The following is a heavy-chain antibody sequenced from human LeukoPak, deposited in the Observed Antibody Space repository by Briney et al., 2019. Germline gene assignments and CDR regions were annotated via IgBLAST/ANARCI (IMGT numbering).Heavy chain of an antibody. V-gene: IGHV3-21*01. Sequence: PGGSLRLSCAASGFTFSSYSMTWVCQAPGKGLEWVSSISSSSSYIYYADSVKGRFTISRDNAKNSLYLQMNSLRAEDTAVYYCAREIAAAGTDYWGQGTLVTVSS. CDR2: ISSSSSYI. D-gene: IGHD6-13*01. CDR3: AREIAAAGTDY. CDR1: GFTFSSYS. J-gene: IGHJ4*02.